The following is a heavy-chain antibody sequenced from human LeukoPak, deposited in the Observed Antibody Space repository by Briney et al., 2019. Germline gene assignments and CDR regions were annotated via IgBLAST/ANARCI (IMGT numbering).Heavy chain of an antibody. V-gene: IGHV1-18*01. D-gene: IGHD4-23*01. CDR3: AREYGGNPGLFGY. Sequence: SVKVSCKASGYTFIGYSISWVRQAPGHGLEWMGWITPYNGNTNYVQNFQGRATMTTDTSTSTAYMELRSLRSDDTAVYYCAREYGGNPGLFGYWGQGTLVTVSS. CDR2: ITPYNGNT. CDR1: GYTFIGYS. J-gene: IGHJ4*02.